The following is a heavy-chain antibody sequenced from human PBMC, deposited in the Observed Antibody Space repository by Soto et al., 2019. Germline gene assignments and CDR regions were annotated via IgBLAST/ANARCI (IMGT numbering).Heavy chain of an antibody. CDR2: IRGRGRSGDNT. Sequence: EVQLLESGGGLVQPGGSLRLSCAASGFTFNNYAMTWVRQAPGKGLEWVSAIRGRGRSGDNTYYADSVKGRFTISRDDARNMLYLQMNSLRAGDTAVYYCARDSSELDCCVDSFDIWGQGTMVTVSS. CDR1: GFTFNNYA. V-gene: IGHV3-23*01. D-gene: IGHD1-1*01. J-gene: IGHJ3*02. CDR3: ARDSSELDCCVDSFDI.